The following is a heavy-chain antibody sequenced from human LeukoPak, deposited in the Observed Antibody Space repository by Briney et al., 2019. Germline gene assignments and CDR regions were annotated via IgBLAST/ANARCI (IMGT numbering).Heavy chain of an antibody. CDR1: GFTFSSYA. D-gene: IGHD3-3*01. Sequence: GGSLRLSCAGSGFTFSSYAMHWVRQAPGKGLEWVAVISYDGSSKYYADSVKGRFTISRDNSKNTLYLQMNSLRAEDTAVYYCAREGNYDFWSGYYSHYYYYYMDVWGKGTTVTVSS. CDR3: AREGNYDFWSGYYSHYYYYYMDV. CDR2: ISYDGSSK. J-gene: IGHJ6*03. V-gene: IGHV3-30-3*01.